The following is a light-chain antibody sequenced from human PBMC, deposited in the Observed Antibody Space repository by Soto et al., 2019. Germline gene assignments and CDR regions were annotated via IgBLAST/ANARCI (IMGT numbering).Light chain of an antibody. CDR1: QSVTTY. CDR3: LQRSNWPPLLS. J-gene: IGKJ4*01. Sequence: EIVLTQSPATLSLSPGERATLSCSASQSVTTYLAWYQQKPGQAPRLLIYDASSRATGIPARFSGSGSGTDFTLTISSLEPEDFAFYYCLQRSNWPPLLSFGGGTKVEIK. V-gene: IGKV3-11*01. CDR2: DAS.